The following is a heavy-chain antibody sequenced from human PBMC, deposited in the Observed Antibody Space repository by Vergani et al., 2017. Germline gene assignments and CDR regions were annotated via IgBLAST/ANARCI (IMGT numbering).Heavy chain of an antibody. J-gene: IGHJ3*02. CDR3: ARQVVSGSYPDAFDI. Sequence: EVQLVQSGAEVKKPGESLKISCKGSGYSFTSYWIGWVRQMPGKGLEWMGLIYPGDSDTRYSPSFQGQVTISADKSISTAYLQWSSLKASDTAMYYCARQVVSGSYPDAFDIWGQGTMVTVSS. CDR1: GYSFTSYW. V-gene: IGHV5-51*01. CDR2: IYPGDSDT. D-gene: IGHD1-26*01.